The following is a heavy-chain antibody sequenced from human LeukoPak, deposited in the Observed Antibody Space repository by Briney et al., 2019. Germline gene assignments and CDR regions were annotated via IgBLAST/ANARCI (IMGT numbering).Heavy chain of an antibody. CDR3: AKDLTTVTSGEGFDY. CDR1: GFTFSSYA. J-gene: IGHJ4*02. Sequence: GGSLRLSCAASGFTFSSYAMSWVRQAPGRGLEWVSAISGSGGSTYYADSVKGRFTISRDNSKNTLYLQMNSLRAEDTAVYYCAKDLTTVTSGEGFDYWGQGTLVTVSS. D-gene: IGHD4-11*01. V-gene: IGHV3-23*01. CDR2: ISGSGGST.